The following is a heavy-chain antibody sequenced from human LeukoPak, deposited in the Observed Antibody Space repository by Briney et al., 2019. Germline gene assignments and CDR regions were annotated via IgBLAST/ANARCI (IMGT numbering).Heavy chain of an antibody. J-gene: IGHJ6*02. CDR3: ARGATVTTFLYYYGMDV. D-gene: IGHD4-17*01. CDR2: MNPNSGNT. CDR1: GYTFTGYY. Sequence: ASVKVSCKASGYTFTGYYMHWVRQATGQGLEWMGWMNPNSGNTGYAQKFQGRVTMTRNTSISTAYMELSSLRSEDTAVYYCARGATVTTFLYYYGMDVWGQGTTVTVSS. V-gene: IGHV1-8*02.